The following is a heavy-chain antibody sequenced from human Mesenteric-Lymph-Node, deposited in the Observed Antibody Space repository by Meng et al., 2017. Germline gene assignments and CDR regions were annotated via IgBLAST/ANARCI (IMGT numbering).Heavy chain of an antibody. CDR2: ISDDENNK. Sequence: GESLKISCAASGFTFSYYDMNWVRQAPGKGLEWVAVISDDENNKYYADSVKGRFTISRDNSKNTLYLQMNTLRPEDTAVYYCTRDRTASGSFGNYGMDVWGQGTTVTVSS. CDR3: TRDRTASGSFGNYGMDV. V-gene: IGHV3-30*04. J-gene: IGHJ6*02. CDR1: GFTFSYYD. D-gene: IGHD1-26*01.